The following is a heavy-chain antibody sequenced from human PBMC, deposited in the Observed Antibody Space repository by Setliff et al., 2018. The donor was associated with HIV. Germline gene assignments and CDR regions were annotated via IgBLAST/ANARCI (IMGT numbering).Heavy chain of an antibody. CDR2: IKSKTNGATA. V-gene: IGHV3-15*01. Sequence: GGSLRLSCTASGFTFSDAWMTWVRQAPGKGLEWVGRIKSKTNGATADYAAPVKGRFTISRDDSESTLYLQMNSLKDEYTAMYYWGTYQITMIREFFTTGVDFWGQGTLVTVSS. CDR3: GTYQITMIREFFTTGVDF. D-gene: IGHD3-22*01. J-gene: IGHJ4*02. CDR1: GFTFSDAW.